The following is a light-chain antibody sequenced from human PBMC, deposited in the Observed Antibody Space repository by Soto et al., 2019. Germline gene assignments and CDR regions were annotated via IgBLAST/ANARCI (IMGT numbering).Light chain of an antibody. CDR2: ATS. Sequence: EIVMTQSPATLSVSPGERAALSCRASHSVSGNLAWYQQKPGQAPRLLIYATSTRATGIPARFSGSGSGTEFTLTISSLQSEDFAVYYCQHYNDWPLTFGGGTKVEIK. CDR1: HSVSGN. J-gene: IGKJ4*01. V-gene: IGKV3-15*01. CDR3: QHYNDWPLT.